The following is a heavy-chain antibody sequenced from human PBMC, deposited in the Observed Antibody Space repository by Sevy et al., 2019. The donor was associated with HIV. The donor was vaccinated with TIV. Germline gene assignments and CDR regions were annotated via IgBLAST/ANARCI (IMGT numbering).Heavy chain of an antibody. J-gene: IGHJ4*02. CDR1: GFTFSTYW. CDR3: ARGNSGSFDY. V-gene: IGHV3-7*04. CDR2: IKQDESEK. Sequence: GGSLRLSCAASGFTFSTYWMHWVRQAPGKGLEWVANIKQDESEKYYVASVKGRFTISRDNAKNSLYLQMNSLRPGGTAVYYCARGNSGSFDYWGQGTLVTVSS. D-gene: IGHD3-22*01.